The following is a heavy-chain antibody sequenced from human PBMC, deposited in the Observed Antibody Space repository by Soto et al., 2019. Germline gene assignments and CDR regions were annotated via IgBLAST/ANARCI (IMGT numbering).Heavy chain of an antibody. CDR1: GFSFSSYW. J-gene: IGHJ6*02. CDR2: IKQDGSEI. D-gene: IGHD3-22*01. CDR3: ARDMKYYAGSGYNGMDV. V-gene: IGHV3-7*01. Sequence: EVQLAESGGGLVQPGGSLRLSCAVSGFSFSSYWMTWVRQAPGKGLEWVANIKQDGSEIYYVDSVKGRFTISRDNAKNSVYLQMNSLRAEDTAVYYCARDMKYYAGSGYNGMDVWGQGTTVTVSS.